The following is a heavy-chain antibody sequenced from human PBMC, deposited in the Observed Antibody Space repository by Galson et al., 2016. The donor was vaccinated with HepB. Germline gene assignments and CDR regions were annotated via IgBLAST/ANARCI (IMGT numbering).Heavy chain of an antibody. V-gene: IGHV3-23*01. J-gene: IGHJ5*02. CDR2: ITGSDSNT. CDR1: GFTFSSYA. Sequence: SLRLSCAASGFTFSSYAMIWVRQAPGKGLEWVSSITGSDSNTYYADSVKGRFTISRDNSKNTLYLQMNSLRAEDTAIYYCARYSSAWSLDTWGQGTLVTVSS. CDR3: ARYSSAWSLDT. D-gene: IGHD6-19*01.